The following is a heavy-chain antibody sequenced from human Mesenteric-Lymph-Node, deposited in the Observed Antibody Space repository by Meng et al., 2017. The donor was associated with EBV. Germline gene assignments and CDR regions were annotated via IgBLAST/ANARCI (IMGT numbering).Heavy chain of an antibody. J-gene: IGHJ4*02. D-gene: IGHD1-26*01. CDR1: GGSVNIGTYY. CDR3: TRGPSGIFYFNF. CDR2: FFHSGGS. V-gene: IGHV4-61*01. Sequence: VQPHESVPGLVKPSESLPLTCTVSGGSVNIGTYYWTWIRQSPGKGLEWIGYFFHSGGSNYNPSLKSRLTISVDTSKSQFSLRLSSVTAADTAVYYCTRGPSGIFYFNFWGRGTLVTVSS.